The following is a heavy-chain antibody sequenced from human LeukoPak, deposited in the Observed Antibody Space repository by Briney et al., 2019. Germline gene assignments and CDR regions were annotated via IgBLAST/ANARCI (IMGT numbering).Heavy chain of an antibody. CDR3: ARARDGSRNAFDI. D-gene: IGHD1-26*01. CDR1: GFNFRTHW. CDR2: VNPEGSST. Sequence: GGSLGLSCAASGFNFRTHWMHWVRHAPGKGLVWVSRVNPEGSSTGYADSVEGRFTISRDNAKNTLYVQMNSLRVEDTAVYYCARARDGSRNAFDIWGQGTMVTVSS. V-gene: IGHV3-74*01. J-gene: IGHJ3*02.